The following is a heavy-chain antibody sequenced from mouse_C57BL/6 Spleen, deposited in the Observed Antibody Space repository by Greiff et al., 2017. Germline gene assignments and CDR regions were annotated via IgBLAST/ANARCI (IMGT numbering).Heavy chain of an antibody. CDR1: GYSFTGYF. D-gene: IGHD1-1*01. Sequence: DVQLQESGPELVKPGDSVKISCKASGYSFTGYFMNWVMQSHGKSLEWIGRIIPYNGDTFYNQKFKGKATLTVDKSSSTAHMELRSLTSEDSAVYYCARKEDYGSLDYWGQGTTLTVSS. CDR2: IIPYNGDT. V-gene: IGHV1-20*01. J-gene: IGHJ2*01. CDR3: ARKEDYGSLDY.